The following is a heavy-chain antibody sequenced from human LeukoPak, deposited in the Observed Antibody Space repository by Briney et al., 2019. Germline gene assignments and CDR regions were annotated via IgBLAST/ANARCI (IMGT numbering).Heavy chain of an antibody. J-gene: IGHJ6*03. Sequence: GGSLRLSCAASGFTFSSYWMHWLRQAPGKGLVWVSRINSDGSSTSYADSVKGRFTISRDNAKNTLYLQMNSLRAEDTAVYYCARDDVVHPDYMDVWGKGTTVTVSS. CDR2: INSDGSST. V-gene: IGHV3-74*01. CDR3: ARDDVVHPDYMDV. D-gene: IGHD2-15*01. CDR1: GFTFSSYW.